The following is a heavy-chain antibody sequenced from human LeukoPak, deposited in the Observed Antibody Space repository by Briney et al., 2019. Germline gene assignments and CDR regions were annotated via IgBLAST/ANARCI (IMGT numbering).Heavy chain of an antibody. V-gene: IGHV4-31*03. CDR2: IYYSGST. CDR1: GGSISGGGYY. J-gene: IGHJ4*02. CDR3: AREVVATTTFDY. D-gene: IGHD5-12*01. Sequence: SQTLSLTCTVSGGSISGGGYYWSWIRQHPGKGLEWIGYIYYSGSTYYNPSLKSRVTISVDTSKNQFSLKLSSVTAADTAVYYCAREVVATTTFDYWGQGTLVTVSS.